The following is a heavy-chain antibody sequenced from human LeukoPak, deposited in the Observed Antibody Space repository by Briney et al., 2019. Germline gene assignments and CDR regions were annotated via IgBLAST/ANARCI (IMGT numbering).Heavy chain of an antibody. CDR1: GGSISSYY. Sequence: SETLSLTCTVSGGSISSYYWSWIRQPPGKGLEWIGYIYYSGSTNYNPSLKSRVTISVDTSKNQFSLKLSSMTAADTAVYYCAIHRRYYFDYWGQGTLVTVSS. CDR2: IYYSGST. V-gene: IGHV4-59*08. CDR3: AIHRRYYFDY. J-gene: IGHJ4*02.